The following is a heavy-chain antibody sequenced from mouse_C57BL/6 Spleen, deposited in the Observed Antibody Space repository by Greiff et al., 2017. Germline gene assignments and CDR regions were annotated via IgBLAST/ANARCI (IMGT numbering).Heavy chain of an antibody. CDR3: ARSYSWYFDV. V-gene: IGHV1-80*01. D-gene: IGHD2-12*01. CDR1: GYAFSSYW. CDR2: IYPGDGDS. Sequence: VKLVESGAELVKPGASVKISCKASGYAFSSYWMNWVQQRPGKGLEWIGQIYPGDGDSTYNGKFKGKATLTADKSSSTAYMQLSSLTSEDSAVYFCARSYSWYFDVWGTGTTVTVSS. J-gene: IGHJ1*03.